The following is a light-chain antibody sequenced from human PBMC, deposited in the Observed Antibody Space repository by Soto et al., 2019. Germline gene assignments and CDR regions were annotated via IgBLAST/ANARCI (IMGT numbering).Light chain of an antibody. CDR2: KAS. CDR1: QNINTW. CDR3: QQYNSYSMYT. Sequence: DIQMTQSPSTLSASVGDRVTITCRASQNINTWLAWYQQKPGKAPKLLIYKASSLESGVPSRFSGSGSGTEFTLTISILQPDDFATYYCQQYNSYSMYTFGQGTKLEIK. V-gene: IGKV1-5*03. J-gene: IGKJ2*01.